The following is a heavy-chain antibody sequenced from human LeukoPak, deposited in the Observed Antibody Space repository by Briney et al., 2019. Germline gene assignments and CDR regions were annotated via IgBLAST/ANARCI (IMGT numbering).Heavy chain of an antibody. J-gene: IGHJ5*02. V-gene: IGHV3-23*01. CDR2: TSDRGDYT. Sequence: GGSLRLSCAASGFTFTSYSMSWVRQAPGKGLEWVSGTSDRGDYTYYADSVKGRFTISRDNSKNTLYLQMNSLRAEDTAVYYCAKEAGTGWFDPWGQGTLVTVSS. CDR1: GFTFTSYS. CDR3: AKEAGTGWFDP. D-gene: IGHD6-13*01.